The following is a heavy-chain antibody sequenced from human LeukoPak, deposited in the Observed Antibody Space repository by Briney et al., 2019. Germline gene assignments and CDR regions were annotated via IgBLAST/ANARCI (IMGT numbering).Heavy chain of an antibody. J-gene: IGHJ4*02. CDR3: ARGSVMTTVTTDLDY. Sequence: PGGSLRLSCAASGFTFSSYAMHWVRQAPGKGLEWVAVISYDGSNKYHADSVKGRFTISRDNSKNTLYLQMNSLRAEDTAVYYCARGSVMTTVTTDLDYWGQGTLVTVSS. CDR1: GFTFSSYA. V-gene: IGHV3-30*04. CDR2: ISYDGSNK. D-gene: IGHD4-17*01.